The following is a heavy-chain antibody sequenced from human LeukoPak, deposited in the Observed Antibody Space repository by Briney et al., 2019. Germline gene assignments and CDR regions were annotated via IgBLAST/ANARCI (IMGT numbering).Heavy chain of an antibody. CDR2: ISSSSRDI. Sequence: TGGSLRLSCAASGFTFSSYTMNWVRQAPGKGLEWVAAISSSSRDIFYADSVKGRFSISRDNTQNSLSLQMNSLRAEDTAVYYCAKGGVEWFCGDYWGQGTLVTVSS. D-gene: IGHD3-3*01. V-gene: IGHV3-21*01. CDR3: AKGGVEWFCGDY. CDR1: GFTFSSYT. J-gene: IGHJ4*02.